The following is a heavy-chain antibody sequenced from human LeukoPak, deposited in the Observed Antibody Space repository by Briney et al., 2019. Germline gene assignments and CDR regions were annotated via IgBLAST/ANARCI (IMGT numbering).Heavy chain of an antibody. CDR3: ARGGWHSYGPNWFDP. V-gene: IGHV4-34*01. Sequence: SETLSLTCTVSDDSISSYYWSWIRQPPGKGLEWIGEINHSGSTNYNPSLKSRVTISVDTSKNQFSLKLSSVTAADTAVYYCARGGWHSYGPNWFDPWGQGTLVTVSS. D-gene: IGHD5-18*01. J-gene: IGHJ5*02. CDR2: INHSGST. CDR1: DDSISSYY.